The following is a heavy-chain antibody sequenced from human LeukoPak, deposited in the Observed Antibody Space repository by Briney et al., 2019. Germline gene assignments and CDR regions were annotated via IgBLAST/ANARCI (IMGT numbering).Heavy chain of an antibody. CDR3: AARGHSYAYDY. J-gene: IGHJ4*02. D-gene: IGHD5-18*01. V-gene: IGHV3-43*02. CDR2: ISGDGGST. CDR1: GFTFDDYA. Sequence: GGSLRLSCAASGFTFDDYAMHWVRQAPGKGLELVSLISGDGGSTYYADSVKGRFTISRDNSKNSLYLQMNSLRTEDTALYYCAARGHSYAYDYWGQGTLVTVSS.